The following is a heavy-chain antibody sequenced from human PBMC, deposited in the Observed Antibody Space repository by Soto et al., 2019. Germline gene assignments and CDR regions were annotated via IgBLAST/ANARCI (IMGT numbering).Heavy chain of an antibody. D-gene: IGHD3-10*01. Sequence: EVQLVESGGGLVQPGGSLRLSCAASGFIFSSYDMNWVRQAPGKGLEWVSYISSGSGNILYADSVKGRFTISRDNAXNSLYLRMSSLRAEDTAVYYCARTYGTGSLNWFDPWGQGTLVTVSS. CDR3: ARTYGTGSLNWFDP. CDR2: ISSGSGNI. CDR1: GFIFSSYD. J-gene: IGHJ5*02. V-gene: IGHV3-48*04.